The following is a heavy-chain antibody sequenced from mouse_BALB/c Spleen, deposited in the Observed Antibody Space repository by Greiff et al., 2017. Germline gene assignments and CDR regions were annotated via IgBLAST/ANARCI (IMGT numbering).Heavy chain of an antibody. CDR3: ARPQFITTPYFDY. V-gene: IGHV5-12-1*01. CDR2: ISSGGGST. J-gene: IGHJ2*01. CDR1: GFAFSSYD. Sequence: EVKVVESGGGLVKPGGSLKLSCAASGFAFSSYDMSWVRQTPEKRLEWVAYISSGGGSTYYPDTVKGRFTISRDNAKNTLYLQMSSLKSEDTAMYYCARPQFITTPYFDYWGQGTTLTVSS. D-gene: IGHD1-1*01.